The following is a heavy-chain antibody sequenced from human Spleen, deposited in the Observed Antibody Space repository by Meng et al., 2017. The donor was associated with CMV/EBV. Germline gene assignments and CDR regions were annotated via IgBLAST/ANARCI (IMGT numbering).Heavy chain of an antibody. Sequence: GQLQQAGAGLLKPSETLSLTCAVYGGSFSGYYWSWIRQPPGKGLEWIGEINHSGSTNYHPSLKSRVTISVDTSKNQFSLKLSSVTAADTAVYYCARTRPPGDWQYYFDYWGQGTLVTVSS. V-gene: IGHV4-34*01. CDR2: INHSGST. CDR3: ARTRPPGDWQYYFDY. D-gene: IGHD7-27*01. CDR1: GGSFSGYY. J-gene: IGHJ4*02.